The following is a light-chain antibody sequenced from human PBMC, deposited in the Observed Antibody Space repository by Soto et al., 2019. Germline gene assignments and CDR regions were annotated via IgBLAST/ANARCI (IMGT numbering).Light chain of an antibody. Sequence: EIVMTQSPGTLSLSPGERATLSCRASQSVSSYLAWYQQKPGQAPRLLISDASDRATGIPDRFSGSGSGTDFTLTISRLVPEDFAVYYCQQYGDSPVTFGQGTQ. CDR2: DAS. V-gene: IGKV3-20*01. CDR1: QSVSSY. J-gene: IGKJ1*01. CDR3: QQYGDSPVT.